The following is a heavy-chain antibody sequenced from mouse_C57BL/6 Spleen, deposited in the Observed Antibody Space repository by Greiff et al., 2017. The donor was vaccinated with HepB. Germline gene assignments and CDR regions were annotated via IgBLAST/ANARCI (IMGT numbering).Heavy chain of an antibody. D-gene: IGHD2-4*01. Sequence: VQLQQSGPELVKPGASVKISCKASGYTFTDYYMNWVKQSHGKSLEWIGDINPNNGGTSYNQKFKGKATLTVDKSSSTAYMELRSLTSEDSAVYYCARLYYDYDEDYAMDYWGQGTSVTVSS. J-gene: IGHJ4*01. CDR2: INPNNGGT. V-gene: IGHV1-26*01. CDR1: GYTFTDYY. CDR3: ARLYYDYDEDYAMDY.